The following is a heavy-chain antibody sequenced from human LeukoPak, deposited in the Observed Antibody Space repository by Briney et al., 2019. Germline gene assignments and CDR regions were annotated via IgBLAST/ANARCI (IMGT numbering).Heavy chain of an antibody. D-gene: IGHD6-6*01. CDR2: IYPGDSDT. J-gene: IGHJ4*02. Sequence: GESLKISCKGSGYSFTSYWIGWVRQMPGKSLEWMGIIYPGDSDTRYSPSFQGQVTISADKSISTAYLQWSSLKASDTAMYYCARAPYFGAARSPHFDYWGQGTLVTVSS. CDR1: GYSFTSYW. CDR3: ARAPYFGAARSPHFDY. V-gene: IGHV5-51*01.